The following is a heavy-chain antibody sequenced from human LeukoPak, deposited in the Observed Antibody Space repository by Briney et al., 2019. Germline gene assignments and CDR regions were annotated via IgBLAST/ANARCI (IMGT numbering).Heavy chain of an antibody. D-gene: IGHD1-26*01. V-gene: IGHV3-53*01. CDR2: IYSGGST. CDR1: GFTVSSNY. Sequence: GGSLRLSCAASGFTVSSNYMSWVRQAPGKGLEWVSVIYSGGSTYYADSVKGRFTISRDNSKNMVYLQMNSLRPEDTAVYYCARDGGSGTYSYYGMDVWGQGTTVTVSS. J-gene: IGHJ6*02. CDR3: ARDGGSGTYSYYGMDV.